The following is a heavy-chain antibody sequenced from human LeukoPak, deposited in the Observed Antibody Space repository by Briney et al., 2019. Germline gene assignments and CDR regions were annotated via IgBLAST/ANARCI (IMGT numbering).Heavy chain of an antibody. CDR2: IYYSGTT. V-gene: IGHV4-59*08. J-gene: IGHJ4*02. CDR1: GGSINNYY. Sequence: SETLSLTCAISGGSINNYYWSWIRQPPGKGLEWIGYIYYSGTTNYSPSLNSRVNISLDTAKNQFSLRLSSVTAADTAVYYCARQTAKNVDTARFDSWGQGTLITVSS. CDR3: ARQTAKNVDTARFDS. D-gene: IGHD5-18*01.